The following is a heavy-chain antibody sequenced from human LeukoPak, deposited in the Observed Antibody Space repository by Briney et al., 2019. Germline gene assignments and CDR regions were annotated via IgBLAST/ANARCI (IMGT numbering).Heavy chain of an antibody. J-gene: IGHJ4*02. CDR3: ACRDAYNFDY. CDR1: GYSISSGYY. Sequence: PSETLSLTCTVSGYSISSGYYWGWIRQPPGKGLEWIGSIYHSGSTYYNPSLKSRVTISVDTSKNQFSLNLSSVTAADTAVYYCACRDAYNFDYWGQGTLVTVSS. D-gene: IGHD5-24*01. V-gene: IGHV4-38-2*02. CDR2: IYHSGST.